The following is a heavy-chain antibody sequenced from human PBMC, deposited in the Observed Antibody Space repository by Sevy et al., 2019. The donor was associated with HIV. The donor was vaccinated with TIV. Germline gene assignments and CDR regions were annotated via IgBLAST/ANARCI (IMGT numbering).Heavy chain of an antibody. J-gene: IGHJ4*02. CDR3: AHETFGRFES. CDR1: GFTFSANW. Sequence: GGSLRLSCAASGFTFSANWMNWVRQAPVKGLEWVANIKGDGSDKDYVDSVEGRFTISRDNAKNLLYLQMNSLRVEDTAVYYCAHETFGRFESWGQGTLVTVSS. CDR2: IKGDGSDK. D-gene: IGHD3-16*01. V-gene: IGHV3-7*01.